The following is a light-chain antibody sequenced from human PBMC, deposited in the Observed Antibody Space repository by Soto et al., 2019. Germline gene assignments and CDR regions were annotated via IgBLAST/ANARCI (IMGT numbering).Light chain of an antibody. V-gene: IGLV2-14*01. Sequence: QSALTQPASVSGSPGQSITISCTGTSSDVGAHNHVSWYQKHPGKAPKVMIYEVSNRPSGVSNRFSGSKSGNTASLTISGLQAEDEADYYCISYTSSSIPYVFGPGTKLTVL. CDR2: EVS. CDR1: SSDVGAHNH. CDR3: ISYTSSSIPYV. J-gene: IGLJ1*01.